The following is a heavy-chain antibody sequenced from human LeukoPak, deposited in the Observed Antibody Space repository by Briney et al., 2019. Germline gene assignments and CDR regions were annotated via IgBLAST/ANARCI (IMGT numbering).Heavy chain of an antibody. V-gene: IGHV4-59*01. J-gene: IGHJ4*02. CDR2: IYYSGST. CDR1: GGSISSYY. Sequence: PSETLSLTCTVSGGSISSYYWSWIRQPPGKGLEWIGYIYYSGSTNHNPSLKSRVTISVDTSKNQFSLKLSSVTAADTAVYYCARVGKARGIDYWGQGTLVTVSS. CDR3: ARVGKARGIDY.